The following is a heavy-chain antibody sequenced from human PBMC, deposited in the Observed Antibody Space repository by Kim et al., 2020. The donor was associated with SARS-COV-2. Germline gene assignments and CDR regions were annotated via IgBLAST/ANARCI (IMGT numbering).Heavy chain of an antibody. CDR3: ARHRSIAAAAFDY. V-gene: IGHV4-39*01. J-gene: IGHJ4*02. Sequence: YNPSLKSRVTISVDTSKNQFSLKLSSVTAADTAVYYCARHRSIAAAAFDYWGQGTLVTVSS. D-gene: IGHD6-13*01.